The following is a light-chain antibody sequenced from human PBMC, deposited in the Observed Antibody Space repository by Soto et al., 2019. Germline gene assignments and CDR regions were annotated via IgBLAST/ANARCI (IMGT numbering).Light chain of an antibody. CDR3: QPYDSNLSGYA. Sequence: QSVLTQPPSVSGAPGQRVTISCTGSSSNIGAGYDVHWYQQLPGTAPKLLIYGNSNRPSGVPDRFSVSKSGTSASLAITGLQAEDEEDYYCQPYDSNLSGYAVGTGTRVTIL. J-gene: IGLJ1*01. V-gene: IGLV1-40*01. CDR1: SSNIGAGYD. CDR2: GNS.